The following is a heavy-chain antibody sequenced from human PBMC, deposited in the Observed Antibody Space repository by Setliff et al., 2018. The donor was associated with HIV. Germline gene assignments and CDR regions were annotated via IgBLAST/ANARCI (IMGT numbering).Heavy chain of an antibody. J-gene: IGHJ4*02. CDR1: ELTFSNYA. CDR3: AKGRYSSSWYYFDY. D-gene: IGHD6-13*01. Sequence: GGSLRLSCAASELTFSNYAMTWVRQAPGKGLEWVSSLSGSGGSTYYADSVKGRFTISRDNSKNSLYLQMNSLRAEDMALYYCAKGRYSSSWYYFDYWGQGTLVTVSS. CDR2: LSGSGGST. V-gene: IGHV3-23*01.